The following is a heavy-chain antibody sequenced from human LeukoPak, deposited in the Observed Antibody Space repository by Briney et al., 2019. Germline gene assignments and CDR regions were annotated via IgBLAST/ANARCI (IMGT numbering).Heavy chain of an antibody. D-gene: IGHD1-1*01. CDR2: IKQDGSEK. J-gene: IGHJ4*02. V-gene: IGHV3-7*03. CDR3: AKETLGYPGTPFDY. Sequence: GGSLRLSCAASGFTFSRYWMSWVRQAPGKGLEWVANIKQDGSEKYYVDSVKGRFTISRDNSKNTLYLQMNSLRAEDTAVYYCAKETLGYPGTPFDYWGQGTLVTVSS. CDR1: GFTFSRYW.